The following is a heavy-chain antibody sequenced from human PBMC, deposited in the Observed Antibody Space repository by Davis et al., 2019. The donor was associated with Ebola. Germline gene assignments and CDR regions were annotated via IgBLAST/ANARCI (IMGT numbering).Heavy chain of an antibody. J-gene: IGHJ4*02. CDR3: AREGGY. CDR1: GFTFSSYS. Sequence: GESLKISCAASGFTFSSYSMNWVRQAPGKGLEWVANINQDGSEKNYVDSVKGRFTISRDNAKKSLYLQMNTLRAEDTAVYYCAREGGYWGQGTLVTVSS. D-gene: IGHD3-16*01. CDR2: INQDGSEK. V-gene: IGHV3-7*01.